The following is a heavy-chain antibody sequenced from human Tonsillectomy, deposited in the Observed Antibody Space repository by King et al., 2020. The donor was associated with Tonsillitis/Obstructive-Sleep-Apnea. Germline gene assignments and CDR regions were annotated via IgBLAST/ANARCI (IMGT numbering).Heavy chain of an antibody. D-gene: IGHD3-9*01. CDR1: GFTFSSYA. J-gene: IGHJ4*02. CDR2: ISGSGGST. CDR3: AKAGDYDILTGYSHFDY. V-gene: IGHV3-23*04. Sequence: VQLVESGGGLVQPGGSLRLSCAASGFTFSSYAMSWVRQAPGKGLEWVSAISGSGGSTYYADSVKGRFTISRDNSKNTLYLQMNSLRAEDTAVYYCAKAGDYDILTGYSHFDYWGQGTLGTVSS.